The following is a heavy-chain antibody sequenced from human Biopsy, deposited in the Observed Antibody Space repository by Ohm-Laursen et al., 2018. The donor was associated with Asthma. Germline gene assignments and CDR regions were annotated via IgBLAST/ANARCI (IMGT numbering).Heavy chain of an antibody. Sequence: SLRLSCAASGFTFSSYGMHWVRQAPGKGPEWVAVISYDGSNKYYADSVKGRFTISRDNSKNTLYLQMNSLRAEDTAVYYCAREGGDYLSGYYYYYGMDVWGQGTTVTVSS. V-gene: IGHV3-30*03. CDR2: ISYDGSNK. J-gene: IGHJ6*02. CDR1: GFTFSSYG. CDR3: AREGGDYLSGYYYYYGMDV. D-gene: IGHD4-17*01.